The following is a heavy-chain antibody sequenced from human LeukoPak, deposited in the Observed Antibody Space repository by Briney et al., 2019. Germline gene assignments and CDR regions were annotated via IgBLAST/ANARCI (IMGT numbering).Heavy chain of an antibody. Sequence: ASVKVSCKASGYTFTGYYMHWVRQAPGQGLEWMGWINPNSGGTNYAQKFQGRVTMTRDTSISTAYMELSRLRSGDTAVYYCARWGIRGGPAVVYFDYWGQGTLVTVSS. V-gene: IGHV1-2*02. CDR3: ARWGIRGGPAVVYFDY. CDR1: GYTFTGYY. J-gene: IGHJ4*02. CDR2: INPNSGGT. D-gene: IGHD3-10*01.